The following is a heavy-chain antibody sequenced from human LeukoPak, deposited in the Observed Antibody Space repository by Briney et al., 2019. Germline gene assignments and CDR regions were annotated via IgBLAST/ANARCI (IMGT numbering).Heavy chain of an antibody. J-gene: IGHJ6*02. V-gene: IGHV1-2*02. D-gene: IGHD5-18*01. Sequence: ASVKVSCKASGYTFTGYYMHWVRQAPGQGLEWMGWINPNSGGTNYAQKFQGRVTMTRDTSISTAYMELSRLRSDDTAVYYCARDSGWDTAMVWYYYYGMDVWGQGTTVTVSS. CDR2: INPNSGGT. CDR3: ARDSGWDTAMVWYYYYGMDV. CDR1: GYTFTGYY.